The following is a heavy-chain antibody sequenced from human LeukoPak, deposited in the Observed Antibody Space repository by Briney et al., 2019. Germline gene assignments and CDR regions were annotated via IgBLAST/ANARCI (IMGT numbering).Heavy chain of an antibody. CDR2: INHSGST. CDR3: ARVVGMKFSGPGYSSGGGSAFDI. J-gene: IGHJ3*02. CDR1: GGSFSGYY. Sequence: SETLSLTCAVYGGSFSGYYWSWIRQPPGKGLEWIGEINHSGSTNYNPSLKSRVTISVDTSKNQFSLKLSSVTAADTAVYYCARVVGMKFSGPGYSSGGGSAFDIWGQGIMVTVSS. D-gene: IGHD6-19*01. V-gene: IGHV4-34*01.